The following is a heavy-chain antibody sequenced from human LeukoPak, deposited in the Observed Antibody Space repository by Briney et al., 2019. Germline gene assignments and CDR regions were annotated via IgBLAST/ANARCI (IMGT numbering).Heavy chain of an antibody. CDR3: ASLYSSGWYGFDY. J-gene: IGHJ4*02. Sequence: SETLSLTCTVSGGSISSSSYYWGWIRQPPGKGLEWIGSIYYSGSTYYNPSLKSRVTISVDTSKNQFSLQLSSVTAADTAVYYCASLYSSGWYGFDYWGQGTLVTVSS. V-gene: IGHV4-39*01. CDR1: GGSISSSSYY. CDR2: IYYSGST. D-gene: IGHD6-19*01.